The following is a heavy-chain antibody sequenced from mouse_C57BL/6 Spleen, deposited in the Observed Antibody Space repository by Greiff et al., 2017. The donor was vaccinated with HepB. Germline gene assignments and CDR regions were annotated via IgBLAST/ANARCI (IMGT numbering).Heavy chain of an antibody. J-gene: IGHJ3*01. Sequence: QVQLQQPGAELVKPGASVKLSCKASGYTFTSYWMHWVKQRPGQGLEWIGMIHPSSGSTNYNEKFKSKATLTVDKSSSTAYMQLSSLTSEDSAVDYCSNFYYYGSSPSGFAYWGQGTLVTVSA. V-gene: IGHV1-64*01. CDR1: GYTFTSYW. CDR2: IHPSSGST. D-gene: IGHD1-1*01. CDR3: SNFYYYGSSPSGFAY.